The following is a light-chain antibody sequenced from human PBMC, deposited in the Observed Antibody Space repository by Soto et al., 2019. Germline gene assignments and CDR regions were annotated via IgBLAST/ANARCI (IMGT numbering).Light chain of an antibody. J-gene: IGKJ2*01. V-gene: IGKV3-20*01. CDR3: QQCDSSPPT. CDR1: QKIRTSY. Sequence: DIVLTQFPGILSLSPGERATLTCRASQKIRTSYFAWYQQRPGQAPRLLIYGASKRATDVPDRFSGSGSGTDFTLTISRMEPEDFGVYYCQQCDSSPPTFGQGTKLEI. CDR2: GAS.